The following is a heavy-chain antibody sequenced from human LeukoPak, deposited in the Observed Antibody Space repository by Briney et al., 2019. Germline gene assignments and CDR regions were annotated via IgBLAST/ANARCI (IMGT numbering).Heavy chain of an antibody. Sequence: SETLSLTCTVSGGSISSYYWSWIRQPPGKGLEWIGYIYYSGSTNYNPSLKSRVTISVDTSKNQFSLKLSSVTAADTAVYYCARGTTYNQYYYDSSGYYSFDYWGQRTLVTVSS. CDR2: IYYSGST. CDR1: GGSISSYY. D-gene: IGHD3-22*01. J-gene: IGHJ4*02. CDR3: ARGTTYNQYYYDSSGYYSFDY. V-gene: IGHV4-59*08.